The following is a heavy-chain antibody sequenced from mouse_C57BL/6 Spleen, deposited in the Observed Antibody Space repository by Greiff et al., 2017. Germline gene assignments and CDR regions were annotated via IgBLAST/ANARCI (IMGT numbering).Heavy chain of an antibody. D-gene: IGHD4-1*01. Sequence: VQLQQSGAELVKPGASVKISCKASGYAFSSYWMNWVKQRPGKGLVWIGQIYPGNGDTNYNAKFKGKATLTADKSSSTAYMQLNSLTSEDAAVYFCARGEVGRHYYGGWGRGITLAVA. J-gene: IGHJ2*01. CDR3: ARGEVGRHYYGG. V-gene: IGHV1-80*01. CDR1: GYAFSSYW. CDR2: IYPGNGDT.